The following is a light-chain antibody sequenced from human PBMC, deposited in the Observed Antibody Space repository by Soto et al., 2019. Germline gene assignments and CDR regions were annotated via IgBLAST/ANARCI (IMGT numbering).Light chain of an antibody. V-gene: IGLV2-14*03. Sequence: QSALTQPASVSGAPGQSITISCTGTSSDVGAYNSVSWYQQHPGKGPKLMIYDVSTRPSGVSNRFSGSKSVNRASLTISGLQAEDEADYYCSSYTSSSTVIFGGGTQLTVL. CDR1: SSDVGAYNS. CDR2: DVS. J-gene: IGLJ2*01. CDR3: SSYTSSSTVI.